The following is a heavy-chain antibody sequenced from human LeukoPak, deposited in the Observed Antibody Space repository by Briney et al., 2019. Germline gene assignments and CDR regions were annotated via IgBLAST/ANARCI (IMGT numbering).Heavy chain of an antibody. D-gene: IGHD5-24*01. CDR1: GFTFGDYA. CDR3: AKGVVLRWLHKPYYFDY. J-gene: IGHJ4*02. Sequence: GGSLRLSCTASGFTFGDYAMSWVRQAPGKGLEWVSAISGSGGSTYYADSVKGRFTISRDNSKNTLYLQMNSLRAEDTAVYYCAKGVVLRWLHKPYYFDYWGQGTLVTVSS. CDR2: ISGSGGST. V-gene: IGHV3-23*01.